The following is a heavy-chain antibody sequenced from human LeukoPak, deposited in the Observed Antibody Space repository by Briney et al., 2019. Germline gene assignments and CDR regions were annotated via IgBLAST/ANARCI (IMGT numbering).Heavy chain of an antibody. CDR3: AREGLWVVWGHFDY. V-gene: IGHV1-3*01. J-gene: IGHJ4*02. Sequence: ASVKVSCKASGYTFIRYNMYWVRQAPGQRPEYMGWINADNGDTKYSQNFQGRVTITGDTSASTVYMELTSLTSEDTAVYYCAREGLWVVWGHFDYWGQGTLVTVSS. CDR2: INADNGDT. D-gene: IGHD3-16*01. CDR1: GYTFIRYN.